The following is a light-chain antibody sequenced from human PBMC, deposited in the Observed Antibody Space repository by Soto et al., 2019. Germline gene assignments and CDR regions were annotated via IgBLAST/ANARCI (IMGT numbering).Light chain of an antibody. CDR2: DAS. CDR3: QQYETFSGT. J-gene: IGKJ1*01. V-gene: IGKV1-5*01. CDR1: QNISPC. Sequence: IPMTLSPSTLSASLLYRITSGFRSSQNISPCVAWYQQKPGKAPKLLIYDASALPRGVPSRFSGSGSGTKFTLTIASLQPDDFATYYCQQYETFSGTFGPGTKVDIK.